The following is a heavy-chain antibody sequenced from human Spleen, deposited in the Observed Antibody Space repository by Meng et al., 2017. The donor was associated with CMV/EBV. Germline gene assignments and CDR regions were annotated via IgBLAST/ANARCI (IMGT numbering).Heavy chain of an antibody. CDR3: AVDTAVIIANSQAFHI. Sequence: SETLSLTCTVSGASVSSGSYYWTWIRQSPGKGLEWIGDIFYTGPNYNPTLKSRATISADTSNNQVSLKLNSVTAADTAVYYCAVDTAVIIANSQAFHIWGQGTMVTVSS. CDR1: GASVSSGSYY. J-gene: IGHJ3*02. V-gene: IGHV4-61*01. CDR2: IFYTGP. D-gene: IGHD5-18*01.